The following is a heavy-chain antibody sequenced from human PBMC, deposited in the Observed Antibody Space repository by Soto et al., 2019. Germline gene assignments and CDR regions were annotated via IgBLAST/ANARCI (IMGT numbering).Heavy chain of an antibody. V-gene: IGHV4-39*01. J-gene: IGHJ6*02. Sequence: SETLSLTCTVSGGSISSSSYYWGWIRQPPGKGLEWIGSIYYSGSTYYNPSLKSRVTISVDTSKNQFSLKLSSVTAADTAVYYCARRPRSQGNYYYGMDVWGQGTTVTVSS. D-gene: IGHD3-10*01. CDR1: GGSISSSSYY. CDR2: IYYSGST. CDR3: ARRPRSQGNYYYGMDV.